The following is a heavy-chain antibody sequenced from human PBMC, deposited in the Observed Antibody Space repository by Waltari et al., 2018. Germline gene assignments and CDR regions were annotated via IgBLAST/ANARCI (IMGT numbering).Heavy chain of an antibody. CDR3: ARGTRRRATPAYYYYYMDV. CDR1: GGSSRDYY. CDR2: INHSGNA. Sequence: QVQLQQWGAGLLKPSATLSLTSSVYGGSSRDYYWSWLRQPPGKGLEWIGEINHSGNANHKPSLKSRVTISVDTSKNQFSLRLTSVTAADTAVYYCARGTRRRATPAYYYYYMDVWGKGTTVTVSS. V-gene: IGHV4-34*01. J-gene: IGHJ6*03. D-gene: IGHD2-2*01.